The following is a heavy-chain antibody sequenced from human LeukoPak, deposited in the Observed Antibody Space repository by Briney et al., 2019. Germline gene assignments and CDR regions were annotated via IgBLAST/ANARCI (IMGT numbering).Heavy chain of an antibody. CDR3: ARVANKLNCSSTSCYYYYYMDV. CDR1: GFTFSSYW. V-gene: IGHV3-7*01. Sequence: GGSLRLSCAASGFTFSSYWMSWVRQAPGKGLEWVANIKQDGSEKYYVDSVKGRFTISRDNAKNSLYLQMNSLRAEDTAVYYCARVANKLNCSSTSCYYYYYMDVWGKGTTVTISS. CDR2: IKQDGSEK. J-gene: IGHJ6*03. D-gene: IGHD2-2*01.